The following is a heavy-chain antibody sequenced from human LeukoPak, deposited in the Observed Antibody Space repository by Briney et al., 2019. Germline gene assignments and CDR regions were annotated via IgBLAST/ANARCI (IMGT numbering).Heavy chain of an antibody. J-gene: IGHJ5*02. Sequence: GGSLRLSCAASGFTFSSYSMNWVRQAPGKGLEWVSSISSSSSYIYYADSVKGRFTISRDNAKNSLYLQMNSLRAEDTAVYYCARDRYDILTGYPGQDWFDPWGQGTLVTVSS. D-gene: IGHD3-9*01. V-gene: IGHV3-21*01. CDR3: ARDRYDILTGYPGQDWFDP. CDR1: GFTFSSYS. CDR2: ISSSSSYI.